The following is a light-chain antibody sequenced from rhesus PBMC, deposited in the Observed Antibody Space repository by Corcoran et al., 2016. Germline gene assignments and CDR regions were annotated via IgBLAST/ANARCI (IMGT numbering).Light chain of an antibody. J-gene: IGKJ4*01. CDR3: QHNYGIPLT. Sequence: DIQMTQSPSSLSASVGDRVTITCRTSENVNNYLNWYQQKPGKAPNLLIDKASTLQSGVPSRVSGSGAGTDYTFTISSLQSEDVATYYCQHNYGIPLTFGGGTKVEIK. CDR1: ENVNNY. CDR2: KAS. V-gene: IGKV1-74*01.